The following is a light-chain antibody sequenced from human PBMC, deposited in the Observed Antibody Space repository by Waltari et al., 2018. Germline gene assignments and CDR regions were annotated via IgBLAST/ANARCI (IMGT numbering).Light chain of an antibody. CDR1: ALPKKY. CDR3: YSTDSSGDFRI. CDR2: EDR. Sequence: SYELTQPPSVSVSPGQTARITCSGNALPKKYAYWYQQKSGQAPVLVIYEDRKRPSGIPGRLSGSSSAPMATLTISGAQVEDESDYYCYSTDSSGDFRIFGGGTKLTVL. V-gene: IGLV3-10*01. J-gene: IGLJ2*01.